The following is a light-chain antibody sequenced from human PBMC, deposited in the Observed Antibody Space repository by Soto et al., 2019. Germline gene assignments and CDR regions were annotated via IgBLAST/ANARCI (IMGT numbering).Light chain of an antibody. CDR3: AAWDDSLNGVV. CDR2: SNN. J-gene: IGLJ2*01. V-gene: IGLV1-44*01. CDR1: SSNIGSNT. Sequence: QSVLTQPPSASGTPGQRVTISCSGSSSNIGSNTVNWYQQLPGTAPKLLIYSNNQRPSGIPDRFSGSKSGTAASLAISGLQSGDGADYYCAAWDDSLNGVVFGGGTQLTVL.